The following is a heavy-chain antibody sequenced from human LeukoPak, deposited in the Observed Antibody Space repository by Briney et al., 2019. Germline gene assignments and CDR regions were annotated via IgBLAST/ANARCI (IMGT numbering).Heavy chain of an antibody. Sequence: PGGSLRLSCAASGFTFSSYAMSWVRQAPGKGLEWVSAISGSGGSTYYADSVKGRFTISRDNSKNTLYLQMNSPRAEDTAVYYCANSYYYDSSGYYYGFDYWGQGTLVTVSS. CDR3: ANSYYYDSSGYYYGFDY. J-gene: IGHJ4*02. CDR1: GFTFSSYA. V-gene: IGHV3-23*01. CDR2: ISGSGGST. D-gene: IGHD3-22*01.